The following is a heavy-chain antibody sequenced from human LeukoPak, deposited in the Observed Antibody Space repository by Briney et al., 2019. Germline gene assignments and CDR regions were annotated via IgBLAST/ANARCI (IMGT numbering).Heavy chain of an antibody. Sequence: SETLSLTCTVSGGSISSYYWSWIRQPPGKGLEWIGYMYYSGSTNYNPSLKSRVTISIDTSKNQFSLKLSSVTAADTAVYYCASSHMLQYCSRSTCGRDFDYWGQGTLVTVSS. J-gene: IGHJ4*02. CDR3: ASSHMLQYCSRSTCGRDFDY. CDR1: GGSISSYY. V-gene: IGHV4-59*01. D-gene: IGHD2-2*01. CDR2: MYYSGST.